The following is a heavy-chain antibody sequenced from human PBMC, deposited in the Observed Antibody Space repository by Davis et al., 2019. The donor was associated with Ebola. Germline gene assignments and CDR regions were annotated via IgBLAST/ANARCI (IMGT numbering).Heavy chain of an antibody. CDR2: INHSGST. D-gene: IGHD2-8*01. CDR1: GGSFSGYY. V-gene: IGHV4-34*01. J-gene: IGHJ4*02. Sequence: GSLRLSCAVYGGSFSGYYWSWIRQPPGKGLEWIGEINHSGSTNYNPSLKSRVTISVDTSKNQFSLKLSSVTAADTAVYYCARGRVLMGYWGRGTLVTVSS. CDR3: ARGRVLMGY.